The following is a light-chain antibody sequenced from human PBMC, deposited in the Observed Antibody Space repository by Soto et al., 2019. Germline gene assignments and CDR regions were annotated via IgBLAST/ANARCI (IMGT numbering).Light chain of an antibody. J-gene: IGLJ1*01. CDR1: SSDVGGYNY. CDR2: DVS. Sequence: QSALTHPASVSGSPGQSITISCTGTSSDVGGYNYVSWYQQHPGKAPKLMIYDVSNRPSGVSNRFSGDKSGHTASLTISGLQAEDEADYYCSSYTSSSTLVFGTGTKLTVL. V-gene: IGLV2-14*01. CDR3: SSYTSSSTLV.